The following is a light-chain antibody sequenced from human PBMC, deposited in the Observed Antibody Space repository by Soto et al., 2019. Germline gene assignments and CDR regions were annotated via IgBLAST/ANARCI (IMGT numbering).Light chain of an antibody. Sequence: QSVLTQPASVSGSPGQSITISCTETSGDVGGYNYVSWYQQHPGKAPKLMIYEVSNRPSGVSNRFSGSKSGNTASLTISGLQAEDEATYYCGSHTSSNTRVFGGGTKVTVL. V-gene: IGLV2-14*01. CDR1: SGDVGGYNY. CDR2: EVS. J-gene: IGLJ3*02. CDR3: GSHTSSNTRV.